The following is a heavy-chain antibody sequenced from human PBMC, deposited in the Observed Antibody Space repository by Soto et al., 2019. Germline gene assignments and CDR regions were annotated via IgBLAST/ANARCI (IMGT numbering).Heavy chain of an antibody. Sequence: QVQLVESGGGVVQPGRSLRLSCVASGFTFSSYGMHWVRQAPGKGLEWVAVISYDGSNKYYADSVKGRFTISRDNSKNTLYLQRNSLRVEDTAVYYWAKGPPEGAQPAGFDYWGQGTLVTVSS. D-gene: IGHD1-26*01. CDR3: AKGPPEGAQPAGFDY. CDR1: GFTFSSYG. J-gene: IGHJ4*02. CDR2: ISYDGSNK. V-gene: IGHV3-30*18.